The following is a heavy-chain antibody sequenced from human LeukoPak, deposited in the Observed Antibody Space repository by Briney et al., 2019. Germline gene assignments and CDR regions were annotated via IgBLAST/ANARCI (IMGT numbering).Heavy chain of an antibody. V-gene: IGHV1-18*01. CDR3: ARDPGYCSSTSCSPPFDY. Sequence: PGASVTVSCKASGYTFTSCGISWVRQAPGQGLEWMGWISAYNGNTNYAQKLQGRVTMTTDTSTSTAYMELRSLRSDDTAVYYCARDPGYCSSTSCSPPFDYWGQGTLVTVSS. CDR2: ISAYNGNT. J-gene: IGHJ4*02. D-gene: IGHD2-2*01. CDR1: GYTFTSCG.